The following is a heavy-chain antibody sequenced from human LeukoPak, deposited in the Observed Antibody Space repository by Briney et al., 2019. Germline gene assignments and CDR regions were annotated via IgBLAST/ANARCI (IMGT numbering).Heavy chain of an antibody. J-gene: IGHJ4*02. Sequence: SQTLSLTCAISGDSVSGSPAVWNWLRQSPSRGLEWLGRAYYRSKWYIDYAESVKGRITITPDTSKNQFSLHLNSVTPEDTAVYYCARGAVRGGTNFDYWGQGTLVTVSS. CDR1: GDSVSGSPAV. CDR3: ARGAVRGGTNFDY. D-gene: IGHD3-10*01. V-gene: IGHV6-1*01. CDR2: AYYRSKWYI.